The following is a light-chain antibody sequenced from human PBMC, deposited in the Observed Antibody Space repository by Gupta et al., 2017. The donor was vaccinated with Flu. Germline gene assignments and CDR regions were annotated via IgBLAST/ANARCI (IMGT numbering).Light chain of an antibody. Sequence: QSALTQPPSVSGSPGQSVTISCTGTGSDVGTYNRVSWYRQPPGTAPKLIIYEVSNRPSGVPDRFSGSKSGNTASLTISGLQGEDEADYCCSSYTTSYTFVFGTGTKVTVL. CDR1: GSDVGTYNR. CDR3: SSYTTSYTFV. V-gene: IGLV2-18*02. CDR2: EVS. J-gene: IGLJ1*01.